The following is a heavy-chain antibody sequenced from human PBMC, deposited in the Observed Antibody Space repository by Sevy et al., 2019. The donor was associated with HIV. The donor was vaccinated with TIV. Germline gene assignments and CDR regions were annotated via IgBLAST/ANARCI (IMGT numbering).Heavy chain of an antibody. D-gene: IGHD2-2*01. CDR2: IYNSGSA. CDR3: ARRYCSTTSCYVPGYYGMDV. Sequence: SETLSLTCTVSGGFVTSTSYYWAWIRQCPGMGLEWNASIYNSGSAYYNPSLKSRVTISVHTSKNQFSLKLSSVTAADTAVYYCARRYCSTTSCYVPGYYGMDVWGQGTTVTVSS. J-gene: IGHJ6*02. V-gene: IGHV4-39*01. CDR1: GGFVTSTSYY.